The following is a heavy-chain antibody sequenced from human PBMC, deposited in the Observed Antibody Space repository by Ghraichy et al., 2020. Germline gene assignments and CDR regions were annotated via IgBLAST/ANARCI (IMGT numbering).Heavy chain of an antibody. V-gene: IGHV3-9*01. CDR3: ARSYDSSGSGGLDY. Sequence: GGSLRLSCAASGFTFDDYAMHWVRQAPGKGLEWVSGISWNSGSIGYADSVKGRFIISRDNAKNSLYLQMNSLRAEDTALYYCARSYDSSGSGGLDYWGQGTLVTVSS. J-gene: IGHJ4*02. CDR1: GFTFDDYA. D-gene: IGHD3-22*01. CDR2: ISWNSGSI.